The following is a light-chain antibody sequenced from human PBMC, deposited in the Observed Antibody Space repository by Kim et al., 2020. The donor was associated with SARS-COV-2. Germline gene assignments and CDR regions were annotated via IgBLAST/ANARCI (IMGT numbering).Light chain of an antibody. Sequence: EVVLTQSPATLSLSPGETATLSCRASQSVSRYLGWYQQKPGQPPRLLIYGAADRATGIPPRFSGSGSGTDFTLTISGLEPEDFAIYFCQQHLHWPPTFGQGTRLEIK. V-gene: IGKV3-11*01. CDR1: QSVSRY. CDR2: GAA. CDR3: QQHLHWPPT. J-gene: IGKJ5*01.